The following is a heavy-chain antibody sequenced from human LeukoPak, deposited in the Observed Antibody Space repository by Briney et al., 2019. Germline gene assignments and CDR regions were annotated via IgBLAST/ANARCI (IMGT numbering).Heavy chain of an antibody. CDR1: GSTVTTSY. Sequence: PGGSLRLSCAASGSTVTTSYMTWVRQAPGKGLEWVSVISGFGDTYYADSVKGRFTISRDNSKNTLYLQMNSLRAEDTAVYYCARARSPRTGWFTDYWGQGTLVTVSS. D-gene: IGHD6-19*01. J-gene: IGHJ4*02. CDR2: ISGFGDT. V-gene: IGHV3-66*01. CDR3: ARARSPRTGWFTDY.